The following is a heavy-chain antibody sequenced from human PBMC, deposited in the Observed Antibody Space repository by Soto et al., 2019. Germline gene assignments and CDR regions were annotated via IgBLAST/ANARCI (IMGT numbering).Heavy chain of an antibody. D-gene: IGHD2-15*01. J-gene: IGHJ1*01. CDR3: AKGRKSTEKDIAVMLAAASSIQH. CDR1: GFTFSDYA. CDR2: ISATGATT. V-gene: IGHV3-23*01. Sequence: GGSLRLSCVASGFTFSDYAMTWVRQAPGKGLEWVSVISATGATTYYADSVRGRFTISRDNSKNTLNLQMNDLRVEDTAVIYCAKGRKSTEKDIAVMLAAASSIQHWGQGTLVTVSS.